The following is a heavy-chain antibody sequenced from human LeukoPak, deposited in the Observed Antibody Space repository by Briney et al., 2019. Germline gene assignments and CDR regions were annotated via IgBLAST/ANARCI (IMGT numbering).Heavy chain of an antibody. CDR1: GFTFSHYS. Sequence: GGSLRLSCVASGFTFSHYSMNWVRQAPGKGLEWVSSIRFTGSYIYYADSVKGRFTISRDNSRNTLYLQMNSLRAEDTAVYYCVRAENGMDVWGRGTAVTVS. CDR2: IRFTGSYI. CDR3: VRAENGMDV. V-gene: IGHV3-21*04. J-gene: IGHJ6*02.